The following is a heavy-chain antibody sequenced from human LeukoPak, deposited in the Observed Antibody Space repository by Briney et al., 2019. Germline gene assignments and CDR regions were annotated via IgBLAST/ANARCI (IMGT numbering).Heavy chain of an antibody. V-gene: IGHV4-39*07. J-gene: IGHJ3*02. Sequence: SETLSLTCSVSGVSITSRNYYWLWLRQPPGKGLEWIGSIYYNGDTYYNLSLKSRVTISVDTSKNQFSLKLSSVTAADTAVYYCARDRRIAVAGDHDAFDIWGQGTMVTVSS. CDR1: GVSITSRNYY. D-gene: IGHD6-19*01. CDR3: ARDRRIAVAGDHDAFDI. CDR2: IYYNGDT.